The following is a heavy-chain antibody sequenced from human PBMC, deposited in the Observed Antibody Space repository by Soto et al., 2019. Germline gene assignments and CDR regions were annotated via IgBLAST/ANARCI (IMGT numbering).Heavy chain of an antibody. V-gene: IGHV3-33*01. J-gene: IGHJ4*02. Sequence: QVQLVESGGGVVQPGRSLRLSCAASGFTFSSYGMHWVRQAPGKGLEWVAVIWDDGSNKYYADSVKGRFTISRDNSKNTLYLQMNSLRAEDTAVYYCARDRDEYYFDYWGQGTLVTVSS. CDR1: GFTFSSYG. CDR3: ARDRDEYYFDY. CDR2: IWDDGSNK.